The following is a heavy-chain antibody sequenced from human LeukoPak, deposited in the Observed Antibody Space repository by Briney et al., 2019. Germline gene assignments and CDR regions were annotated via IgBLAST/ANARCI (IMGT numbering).Heavy chain of an antibody. J-gene: IGHJ3*02. Sequence: GGSLRLSCAASGFTFSTYAMHWVRQAPGKGLEWVAAISYDGSNKYYADSVKGRFTISRDNSKNTLYLQMNSLGAEDTAVYYCARTRGNAFDIWGLGTLVTVSS. CDR3: ARTRGNAFDI. CDR2: ISYDGSNK. V-gene: IGHV3-30-3*01. CDR1: GFTFSTYA. D-gene: IGHD3-10*01.